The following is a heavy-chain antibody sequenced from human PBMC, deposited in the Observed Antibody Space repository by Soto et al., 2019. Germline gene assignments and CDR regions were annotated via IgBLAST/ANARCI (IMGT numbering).Heavy chain of an antibody. J-gene: IGHJ6*03. D-gene: IGHD3-16*01. Sequence: ELQLLESGGALVQPGGSLRLSCSAPGVTFNSYAIFWVRQAPGKGLEWVSVITGSGSSSNYADSVKGRFTISRDNSNNTVFLEMNSLRDEDTAVYFCGGTQFRGYYSYYVYVWGKGTPVTVSS. CDR2: ITGSGSSS. V-gene: IGHV3-23*01. CDR3: GGTQFRGYYSYYVYV. CDR1: GVTFNSYA.